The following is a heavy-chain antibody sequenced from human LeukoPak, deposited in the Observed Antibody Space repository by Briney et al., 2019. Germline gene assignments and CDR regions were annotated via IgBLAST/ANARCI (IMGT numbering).Heavy chain of an antibody. Sequence: PGGSLRLSCADSGFTFSSHWMSWVRQAPGKGLEWVANIKQDGSEIYYLDSVKGRFTISRDNAKNSLYLQMNSLRAEDTAVYYCARGQNSGWYYFDYWGQGTLVTVSS. CDR2: IKQDGSEI. J-gene: IGHJ4*02. V-gene: IGHV3-7*01. D-gene: IGHD6-19*01. CDR1: GFTFSSHW. CDR3: ARGQNSGWYYFDY.